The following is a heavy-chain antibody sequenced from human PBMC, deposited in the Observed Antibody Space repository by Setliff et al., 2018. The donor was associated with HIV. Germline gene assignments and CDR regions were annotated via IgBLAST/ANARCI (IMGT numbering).Heavy chain of an antibody. V-gene: IGHV3-30*04. CDR1: GFTFSASP. CDR2: ISYDGRNK. CDR3: VRDGKIGARLDF. Sequence: PGGSLRLSCAASGFTFSASPIHWVRQAPGKGLEWAAVISYDGRNKFYADSVKGRFTLSRDNSKNTVYLQMNSLRPEDTGVYYCVRDGKIGARLDFWGQGTQVTVSS. J-gene: IGHJ4*02. D-gene: IGHD6-6*01.